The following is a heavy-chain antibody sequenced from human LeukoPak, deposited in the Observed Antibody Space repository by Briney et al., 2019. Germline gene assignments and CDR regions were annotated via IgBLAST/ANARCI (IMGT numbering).Heavy chain of an antibody. Sequence: ETLSLTCAVYGGSFSGYYWSWIRQPPGKGLEWVSAISGSGGSTYYADSVKGRFTISRDNSKNTLYLQMNSLRAEDTAVYYCAKGKGIAAAGPEAFDYWGQGTLVTVSS. D-gene: IGHD6-13*01. CDR3: AKGKGIAAAGPEAFDY. CDR2: ISGSGGST. CDR1: GGSFSGYY. V-gene: IGHV3-23*01. J-gene: IGHJ4*02.